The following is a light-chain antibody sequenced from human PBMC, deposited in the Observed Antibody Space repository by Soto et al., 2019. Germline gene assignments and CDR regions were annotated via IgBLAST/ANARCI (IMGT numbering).Light chain of an antibody. V-gene: IGKV1-5*01. CDR1: QSISIW. J-gene: IGKJ1*01. CDR3: QQYNSYSRT. CDR2: DAS. Sequence: DIQMTQSPSTLSASVGDRVTITCRASQSISIWLAWDQQKPGKAPKLLTYDASSLESGVPSRFSGSGSGTEFTLTISSLQPDDFATYYCQQYNSYSRTFGQGTKVDIK.